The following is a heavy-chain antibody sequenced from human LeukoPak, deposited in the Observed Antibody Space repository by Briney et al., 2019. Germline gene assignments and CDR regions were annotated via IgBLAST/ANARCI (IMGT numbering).Heavy chain of an antibody. J-gene: IGHJ4*02. CDR1: GYTFTSYG. V-gene: IGHV1-18*01. CDR3: ARGAEYYYDSSGYPY. Sequence: ASVKVSCKASGYTFTSYGISWVRQAPGQGLEWMGWISAYNGNTNYAQKLQGRVTMTTDTSTSTAYMELRSLRSDDTAVYYCARGAEYYYDSSGYPYWGQGTLVTVSS. D-gene: IGHD3-22*01. CDR2: ISAYNGNT.